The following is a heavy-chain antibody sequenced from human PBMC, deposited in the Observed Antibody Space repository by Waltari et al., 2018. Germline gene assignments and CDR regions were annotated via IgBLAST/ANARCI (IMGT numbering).Heavy chain of an antibody. CDR1: GGTFSSYT. V-gene: IGHV1-69*02. J-gene: IGHJ3*02. CDR2: IIPILGIA. CDR3: ARWFGELLYAFDI. D-gene: IGHD3-10*01. Sequence: QVQLVQSGAEVKQPGSSVKVSCQASGGTFSSYTIHWVRQAPGQGLEWRGRIIPILGIANYAQKFQGRVTITADKSTSTAYMELSSLRSEDTAVYYCARWFGELLYAFDIWGQGTMVTVSS.